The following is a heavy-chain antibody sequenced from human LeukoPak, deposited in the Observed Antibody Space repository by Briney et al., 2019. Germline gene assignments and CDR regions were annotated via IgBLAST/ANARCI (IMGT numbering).Heavy chain of an antibody. CDR1: GYTLTELS. Sequence: ASVKVSCKVSGYTLTELSMHWVRQAPGKGLEWMGGFDPEDGETIYAQKFQGRVTMTEDTSTDTAYMELSSLRSEDTAVYYCATDYDFWSGRRLDYWGQGTLVTVSS. D-gene: IGHD3-3*01. J-gene: IGHJ4*02. CDR2: FDPEDGET. CDR3: ATDYDFWSGRRLDY. V-gene: IGHV1-24*01.